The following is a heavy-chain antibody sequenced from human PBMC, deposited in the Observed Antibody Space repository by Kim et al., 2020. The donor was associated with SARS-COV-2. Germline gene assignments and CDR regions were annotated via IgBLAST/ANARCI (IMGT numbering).Heavy chain of an antibody. Sequence: GGSLRLSCAASGFTFTTYSMTWVRLAPGKGLEWVATIKQAGSEKHYADSVKGRFTISRDNTKNTLFLQMSSLRAEDTAIYFCARDIRGKWFDPRGHGTMV. CDR2: IKQAGSEK. CDR1: GFTFTTYS. D-gene: IGHD3-10*01. V-gene: IGHV3-7*03. CDR3: ARDIRGKWFDP. J-gene: IGHJ5*02.